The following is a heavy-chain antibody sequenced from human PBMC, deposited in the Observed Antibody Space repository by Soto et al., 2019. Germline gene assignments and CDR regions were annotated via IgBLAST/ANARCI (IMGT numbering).Heavy chain of an antibody. V-gene: IGHV1-69*13. J-gene: IGHJ5*02. D-gene: IGHD1-26*01. CDR1: GGTFSSYA. CDR3: ARDRSGLNWFDP. CDR2: IIPIFGTA. Sequence: ASVKVSCKASGGTFSSYAISWVRQAPGQGLEWMGGIIPIFGTANYAQKFQGRVTITADESTSTAYMELSSLRSEDTAVYYCARDRSGLNWFDPWGQGTLVTVSS.